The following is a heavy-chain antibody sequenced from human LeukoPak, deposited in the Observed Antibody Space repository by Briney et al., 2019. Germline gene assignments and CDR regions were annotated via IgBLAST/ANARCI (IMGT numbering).Heavy chain of an antibody. D-gene: IGHD7-27*01. CDR3: ARDNWGFDY. CDR1: GLTFSTYA. J-gene: IGHJ4*02. Sequence: LGRSLRLSCAASGLTFSTYAMHWVRQAPHKGLEWVAVISYDGSNKYYADSVKGRFTISRDNSENKLYLQMDSLRTEDTAVYYCARDNWGFDYWGQGILVTVSS. CDR2: ISYDGSNK. V-gene: IGHV3-30-3*01.